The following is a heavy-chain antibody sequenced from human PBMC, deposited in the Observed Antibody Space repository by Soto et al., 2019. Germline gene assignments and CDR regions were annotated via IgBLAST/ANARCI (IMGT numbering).Heavy chain of an antibody. D-gene: IGHD6-13*01. J-gene: IGHJ4*02. CDR1: GFTFSSYA. CDR3: AKDVASSSWYYFDY. Sequence: GGSLRLSCAASGFTFSSYAMSWVRQAPGKGLEWVSAISGSGDSTYYADSVKGRFTISRDNSKNTLYLQMNSLRAEDTAVYYCAKDVASSSWYYFDYWGQGTLVTVSS. CDR2: ISGSGDST. V-gene: IGHV3-23*01.